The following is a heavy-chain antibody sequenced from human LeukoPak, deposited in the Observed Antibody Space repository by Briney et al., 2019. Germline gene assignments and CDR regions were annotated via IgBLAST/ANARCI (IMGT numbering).Heavy chain of an antibody. J-gene: IGHJ4*02. CDR1: GGSISNYY. Sequence: PSETLSLTCTVSGGSISNYYWSWLRQPPGEGLEWIGYIFHSGSTNYNPSLKTRLTISVDTSNNQFSLKLTSVTAADTAVYYCARQGRALYGSSWYDYFDYWGQGTLVAVSS. V-gene: IGHV4-59*08. CDR3: ARQGRALYGSSWYDYFDY. CDR2: IFHSGST. D-gene: IGHD6-13*01.